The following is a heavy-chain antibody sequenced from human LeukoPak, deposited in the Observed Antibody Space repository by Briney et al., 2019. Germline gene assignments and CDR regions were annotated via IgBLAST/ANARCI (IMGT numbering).Heavy chain of an antibody. CDR1: GFTFSSYA. Sequence: SGGSLRLSCAASGFTFSSYAMHWVRQAPGKGLEWVALIWFDGKSQHYGDSVRGRFTLSRDNSNKILYLEMDNLRVEDTGLYYCARGDAGAGHWGQGTLVTVSS. V-gene: IGHV3-33*08. D-gene: IGHD3-10*01. J-gene: IGHJ4*02. CDR2: IWFDGKSQ. CDR3: ARGDAGAGH.